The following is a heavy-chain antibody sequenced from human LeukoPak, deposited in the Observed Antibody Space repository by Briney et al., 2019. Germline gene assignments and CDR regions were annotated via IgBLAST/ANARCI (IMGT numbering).Heavy chain of an antibody. CDR3: ARDYNISYYYYYMDV. CDR1: GGTFSSYA. J-gene: IGHJ6*03. D-gene: IGHD5-24*01. CDR2: IIPIFGTA. V-gene: IGHV1-69*06. Sequence: SVKVSCKASGGTFSSYAISWVRQAPGQGLEWMGGIIPIFGTANYAQKFQGRVTITADKSTSTAYMELSSLRSEDTAVYYCARDYNISYYYYYMDVWGKGTTVTVSS.